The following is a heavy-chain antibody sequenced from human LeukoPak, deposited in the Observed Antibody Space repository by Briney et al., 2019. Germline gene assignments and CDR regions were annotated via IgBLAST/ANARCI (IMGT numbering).Heavy chain of an antibody. CDR1: GFTFSSYA. CDR2: ISYDGSNK. J-gene: IGHJ6*02. Sequence: GGSLRLSCAASGFTFSSYAMHWVRQAPGKGLEWVAVISYDGSNKYYADSVKGRFIISRDNSKNTLYLQMNSLRAEDTAVYYCARDVAAARRGTTYYYYGMDVWGQGTTVTVSS. CDR3: ARDVAAARRGTTYYYYGMDV. D-gene: IGHD6-13*01. V-gene: IGHV3-30-3*01.